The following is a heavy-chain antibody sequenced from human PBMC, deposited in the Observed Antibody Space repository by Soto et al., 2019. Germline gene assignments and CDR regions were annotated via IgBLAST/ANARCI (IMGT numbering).Heavy chain of an antibody. CDR3: ARTTAVPNTLRSRYFFDY. D-gene: IGHD4-17*01. CDR2: VYDSGTT. V-gene: IGHV4-61*01. CDR1: GGSVSNKTYY. Sequence: SETLSLTCSVSGGSVSNKTYYWSWIRQPPGKRLEGVGYVYDSGTTNYNPSLKSRVPISVDLSKNQFSLRLSSVTTADTALYYCARTTAVPNTLRSRYFFDYWGQGTLVTVSS. J-gene: IGHJ4*02.